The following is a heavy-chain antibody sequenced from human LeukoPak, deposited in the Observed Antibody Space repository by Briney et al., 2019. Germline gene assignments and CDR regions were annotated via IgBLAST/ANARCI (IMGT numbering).Heavy chain of an antibody. V-gene: IGHV4-59*08. CDR2: IYYSGST. CDR3: ARHGRGFDY. CDR1: GDSISNYY. J-gene: IGHJ4*02. Sequence: SETLSLTCTVSGDSISNYYWSWIRQPPGRGLEWVGYIYYSGSTNYNPSLMSRVSISADTSKNQFSLKLSSVTAADTAILYCARHGRGFDYWGQGTLVTVSS. D-gene: IGHD1-1*01.